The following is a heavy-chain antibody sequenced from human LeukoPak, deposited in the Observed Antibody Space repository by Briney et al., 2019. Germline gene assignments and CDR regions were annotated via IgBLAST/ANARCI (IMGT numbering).Heavy chain of an antibody. V-gene: IGHV4-34*01. CDR1: GGSFSGYY. Sequence: SETLSLTCAVYGGSFSGYYWSWIRQPPGRGLEWIGEIYHSGSTNYNPSLKSRVTISVDKSKNQFSLKVTSVAAADTAVYYCARAPPYGSGWSKGVLDYWGQGTLVTVSS. D-gene: IGHD6-19*01. CDR3: ARAPPYGSGWSKGVLDY. CDR2: IYHSGST. J-gene: IGHJ4*02.